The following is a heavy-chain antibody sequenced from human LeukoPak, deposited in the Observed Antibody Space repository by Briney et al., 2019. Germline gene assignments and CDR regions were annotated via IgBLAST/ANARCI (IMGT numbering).Heavy chain of an antibody. CDR3: ARRGRWLQFAIFDL. CDR1: GFTFNTYT. D-gene: IGHD5-24*01. V-gene: IGHV4-34*01. J-gene: IGHJ2*01. CDR2: INHSGST. Sequence: GSLRLSCAASGFTFNTYTMNWVRQPPGKGLEWIGEINHSGSTNYNPSLKSRVTISVDTSKNQFSLKLSSVTAADTAVYYCARRGRWLQFAIFDLWGRGTLVTVSS.